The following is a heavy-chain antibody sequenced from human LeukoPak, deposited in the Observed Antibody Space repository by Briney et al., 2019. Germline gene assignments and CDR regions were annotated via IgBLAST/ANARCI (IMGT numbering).Heavy chain of an antibody. CDR3: ARDIFLSAGAFDI. J-gene: IGHJ3*02. Sequence: GGSLRLSCAASGFTFSTLWMSWVRQAPGKGLEWVANIKQDGSEKYYVDSVEGRFTISRDNANNLLYLQMNSLRAEDTAVYYCARDIFLSAGAFDIWGQGTMVSVSS. V-gene: IGHV3-7*01. D-gene: IGHD3-3*01. CDR1: GFTFSTLW. CDR2: IKQDGSEK.